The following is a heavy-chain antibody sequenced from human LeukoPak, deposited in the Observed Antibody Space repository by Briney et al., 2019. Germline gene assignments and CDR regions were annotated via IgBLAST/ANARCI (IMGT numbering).Heavy chain of an antibody. Sequence: GESLKISCAASGFTFSNAWMSWVRQAPGKGLEWVGRIKSKTDGGTTDYAAPVKGRFTISRDDSKNTLYLQMNSLRTEDTAVYYCTTDPDYCSGGSCYSDSNWFDPWGQGTLVTVSS. J-gene: IGHJ5*02. CDR2: IKSKTDGGTT. V-gene: IGHV3-15*01. CDR3: TTDPDYCSGGSCYSDSNWFDP. D-gene: IGHD2-15*01. CDR1: GFTFSNAW.